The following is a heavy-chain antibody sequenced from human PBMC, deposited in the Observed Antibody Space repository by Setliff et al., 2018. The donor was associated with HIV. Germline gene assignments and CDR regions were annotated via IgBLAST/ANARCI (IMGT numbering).Heavy chain of an antibody. CDR2: IYHSGST. CDR1: GYSISSGYY. Sequence: PSETLSLTCAVSGYSISSGYYWGWIRQPPGKGLEWIGSIYHSGSTYYKSSLKSRVTISVDTSKNQFSLKLSSVTAADTAVYYCARVPGRGGIAAAGYFDYWGQGTLVTVSS. V-gene: IGHV4-38-2*01. D-gene: IGHD6-13*01. J-gene: IGHJ4*02. CDR3: ARVPGRGGIAAAGYFDY.